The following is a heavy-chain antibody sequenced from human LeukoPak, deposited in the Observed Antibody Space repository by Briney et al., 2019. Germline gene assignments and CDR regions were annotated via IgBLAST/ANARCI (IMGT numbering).Heavy chain of an antibody. CDR3: ATSYFGSVY. D-gene: IGHD3-10*01. V-gene: IGHV3-74*01. CDR2: VNSDGSNT. CDR1: GFTFSANW. J-gene: IGHJ4*02. Sequence: PGGSLRLSCAASGFTFSANWMHWVRQAPGKGLEWVSRVNSDGSNTIYADSVKGRFTISRDNAKNTLYLQMNSLRAEDTAVYYCATSYFGSVYWGQGTLVTVSS.